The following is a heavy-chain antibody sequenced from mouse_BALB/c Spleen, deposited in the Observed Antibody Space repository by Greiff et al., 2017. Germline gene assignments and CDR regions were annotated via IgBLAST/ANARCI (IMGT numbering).Heavy chain of an antibody. Sequence: EVKLVESGGGLVQPGGSRKLSCAASGFTFSSFGMHWVRQAPEKGLEWVAYISSGSSTIYYADTVKGRFTISRDNPKNTLFLQMTSLRSEDTAMYYCARSPYGNYPYFDYWGQGTTLTVSS. V-gene: IGHV5-17*02. D-gene: IGHD2-1*01. CDR3: ARSPYGNYPYFDY. CDR2: ISSGSSTI. CDR1: GFTFSSFG. J-gene: IGHJ2*01.